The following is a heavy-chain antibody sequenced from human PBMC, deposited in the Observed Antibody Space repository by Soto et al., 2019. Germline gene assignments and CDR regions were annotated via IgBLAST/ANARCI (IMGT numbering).Heavy chain of an antibody. CDR1: GFSVSNNY. Sequence: PGGSLRLSCAASGFSVSNNYLSWVRQAPGRGLEWVSVIYSGGSTYYADSVKGRFAISRDNSKNTLFLQMNSLRAEDTAVYYCARDYWGGGANWGQGTLVTVS. V-gene: IGHV3-66*01. CDR3: ARDYWGGGAN. J-gene: IGHJ4*02. D-gene: IGHD3-10*01. CDR2: IYSGGST.